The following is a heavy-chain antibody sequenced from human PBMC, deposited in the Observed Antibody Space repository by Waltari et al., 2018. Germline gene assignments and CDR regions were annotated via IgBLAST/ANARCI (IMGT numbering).Heavy chain of an antibody. Sequence: QVQLVQSGAEVKKPGASVKVSCKASGYTFTGYSMHWVRQAPGQGLEWMGWINPNSGGTNDEQKFQGRVTMTRDTSISTAYRELSRLRSDDTAVYYCASLGEYSGSWGQGTLVTVSS. D-gene: IGHD6-6*01. CDR1: GYTFTGYS. J-gene: IGHJ4*02. CDR3: ASLGEYSGS. CDR2: INPNSGGT. V-gene: IGHV1-2*02.